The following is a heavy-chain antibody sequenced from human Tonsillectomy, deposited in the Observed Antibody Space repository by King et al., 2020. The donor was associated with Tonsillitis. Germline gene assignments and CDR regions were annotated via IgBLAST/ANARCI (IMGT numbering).Heavy chain of an antibody. CDR3: ARDLTSFGVVIEYYFDY. V-gene: IGHV4-4*07. CDR2: IYYTGST. D-gene: IGHD3-3*01. CDR1: GGSISSYY. Sequence: VQLQESGPGLVKPSETLSLTCTVSGGSISSYYWSWIRQPAGKGLEWIGRIYYTGSTNYSPSLKSRITMSVDTSKNQFSLKLSSVTAADTAVYYCARDLTSFGVVIEYYFDYWGQGTLVTVSS. J-gene: IGHJ4*02.